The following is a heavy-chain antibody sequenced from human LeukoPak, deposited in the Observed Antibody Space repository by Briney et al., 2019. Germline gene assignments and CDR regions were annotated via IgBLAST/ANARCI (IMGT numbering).Heavy chain of an antibody. J-gene: IGHJ4*02. V-gene: IGHV3-48*03. CDR3: ARARTPDY. CDR1: GFTFSIYE. D-gene: IGHD2-15*01. Sequence: PGGSLRLSCAASGFTFSIYEMSWVRQAPGKGLERLSYMSSRGSTTSYADSVKGRFTISRDNAKNSLFLQMNSLRAEDTAVYYCARARTPDYWGQGTLVTVSS. CDR2: MSSRGSTT.